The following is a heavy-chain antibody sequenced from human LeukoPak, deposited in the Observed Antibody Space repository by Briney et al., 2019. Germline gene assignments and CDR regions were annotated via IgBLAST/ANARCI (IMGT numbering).Heavy chain of an antibody. CDR3: ANSYDGKIVPFDN. CDR2: IYSSGNT. CDR1: GASITNSY. J-gene: IGHJ4*02. V-gene: IGHV4-4*09. Sequence: PSETLSLTCTVSGASITNSYWNWVRQPPGKGLEWIGYIYSSGNTNYNPSLKSRVTISLDVSKNQFSLKLNSVTAADTAVYYCANSYDGKIVPFDNWGQGALVAVSS. D-gene: IGHD4-23*01.